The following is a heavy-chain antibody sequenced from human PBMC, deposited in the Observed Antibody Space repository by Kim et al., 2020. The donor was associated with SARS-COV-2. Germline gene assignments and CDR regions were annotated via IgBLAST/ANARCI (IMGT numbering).Heavy chain of an antibody. CDR2: ISGNGGST. CDR1: GFTFSTYA. J-gene: IGHJ4*02. V-gene: IGHV3-64D*09. CDR3: VKVRIVGATRDSFDY. Sequence: GGSLRLSCSASGFTFSTYAMHWVRQAPGKGLEYVSAISGNGGSTYYADSVKGRFTISRDNSKNTLYLQMSSLRAEDTAVYYCVKVRIVGATRDSFDYWGQGTLVTVSS. D-gene: IGHD1-26*01.